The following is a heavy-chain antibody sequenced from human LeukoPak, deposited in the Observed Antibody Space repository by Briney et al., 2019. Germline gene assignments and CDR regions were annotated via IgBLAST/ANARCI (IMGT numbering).Heavy chain of an antibody. CDR3: ARRAGEYSHPYDY. D-gene: IGHD2-15*01. Sequence: GGSLRLSCAASGFTFSSYAMHWVRQAPGKGVEWVSFIYSGGNTHYSDSVKGRFTISRDNSKNTLYLQMNSLRAEDTAIYYCARRAGEYSHPYDYWGQGTLVTVSS. CDR1: GFTFSSYA. V-gene: IGHV3-53*01. CDR2: IYSGGNT. J-gene: IGHJ4*02.